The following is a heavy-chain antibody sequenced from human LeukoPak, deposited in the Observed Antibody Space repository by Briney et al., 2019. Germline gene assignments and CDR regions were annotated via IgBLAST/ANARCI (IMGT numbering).Heavy chain of an antibody. CDR3: ARGATVVDWYFDL. V-gene: IGHV1-3*01. J-gene: IGHJ2*01. Sequence: GASVKVSCKTSGYIFTTYAIHWVRQAPGRGLEWMGLINADDGNTRYSQRFQGRVTITRDTSANTAYMELSSLRFEDTAVYYCARGATVVDWYFDLWGRGTLVTVSS. CDR1: GYIFTTYA. CDR2: INADDGNT. D-gene: IGHD4-23*01.